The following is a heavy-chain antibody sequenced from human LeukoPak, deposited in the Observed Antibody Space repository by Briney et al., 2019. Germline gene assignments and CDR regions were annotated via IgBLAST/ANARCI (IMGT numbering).Heavy chain of an antibody. CDR1: GYTFTGYY. J-gene: IGHJ4*02. D-gene: IGHD3-10*01. CDR2: INPYSGGT. CDR3: SRTHLSFGELIDY. Sequence: GSVTESCQASGYTFTGYYMHWVRQAPGQGLDGVGRINPYSGGTKLAQKLQGRVTHTRDTSLSKAYMALSRLRSDETASHLCSRTHLSFGELIDYWGQGTLGSVSS. V-gene: IGHV1-2*01.